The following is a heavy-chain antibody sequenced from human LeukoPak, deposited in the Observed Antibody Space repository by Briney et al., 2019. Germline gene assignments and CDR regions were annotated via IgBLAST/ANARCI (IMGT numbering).Heavy chain of an antibody. Sequence: GGSLRLSCAASGFTFSSYWMSWVRQDPGKGLEWVANIKQDGSEKYYVDSVRGRFTISRDNAKNSLYLQMNSLRAEDTAVYYCARDGYNWNYFDYWGQGTLVTVS. CDR1: GFTFSSYW. J-gene: IGHJ4*02. CDR3: ARDGYNWNYFDY. CDR2: IKQDGSEK. D-gene: IGHD1-20*01. V-gene: IGHV3-7*01.